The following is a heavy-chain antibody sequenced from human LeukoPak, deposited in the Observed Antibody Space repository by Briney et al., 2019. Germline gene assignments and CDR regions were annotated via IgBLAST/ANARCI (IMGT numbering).Heavy chain of an antibody. D-gene: IGHD2-2*01. CDR1: GFSISNYW. V-gene: IGHV3-21*01. CDR2: ISSSSSYI. Sequence: GGSLRLSCAGSGFSISNYWMSWARQAPGKGLEWVSSISSSSSYIYYADSVKGRFTISRDNAKNSLYLQMNSLRAEDTAVYYCARDNDNPFCSSTSCYFDYWGQGTLVTVSS. CDR3: ARDNDNPFCSSTSCYFDY. J-gene: IGHJ4*02.